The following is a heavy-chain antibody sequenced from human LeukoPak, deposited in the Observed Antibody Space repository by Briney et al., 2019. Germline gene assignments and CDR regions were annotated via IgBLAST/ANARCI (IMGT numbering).Heavy chain of an antibody. Sequence: PGGSLRLSCAASGLTFSDHHMDWVRQAPGEGLEWVARIRNKANRYTTEYAASVKGRFTISRDDSENSLYLQMDSLKTEDTAVYYCARSPLGIAPFDYWGQGTLVTVSS. D-gene: IGHD7-27*01. CDR3: ARSPLGIAPFDY. V-gene: IGHV3-72*01. CDR1: GLTFSDHH. CDR2: IRNKANRYTT. J-gene: IGHJ4*02.